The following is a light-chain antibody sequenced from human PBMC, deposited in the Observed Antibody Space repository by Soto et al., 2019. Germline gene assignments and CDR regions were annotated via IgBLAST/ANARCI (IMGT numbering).Light chain of an antibody. CDR3: PQYNNWPLT. CDR2: GAS. Sequence: EIVMTQSPATLSVSPGERATLSCRASQSVSSNLAWYQQKPGQPPRLLIYGASTRATAIPARFSGSGSGTEFTLTISSLQSEDFAVYYCPQYNNWPLTFGGGTKVEIK. V-gene: IGKV3-15*01. CDR1: QSVSSN. J-gene: IGKJ4*01.